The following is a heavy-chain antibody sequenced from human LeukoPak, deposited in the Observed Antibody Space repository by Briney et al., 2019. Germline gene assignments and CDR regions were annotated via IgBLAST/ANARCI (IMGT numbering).Heavy chain of an antibody. Sequence: GESLKISCKGSGYSFTTYWIVWVRQMPGKGLEWMGIIYPDDSDTRYSPSFQGQVTISADKSNSTAYLQWSSLKASDTAIYYCARRRGYCTSPSCQGVDYWGQGTLVTVSS. CDR2: IYPDDSDT. CDR1: GYSFTTYW. J-gene: IGHJ4*02. D-gene: IGHD2-8*01. V-gene: IGHV5-51*01. CDR3: ARRRGYCTSPSCQGVDY.